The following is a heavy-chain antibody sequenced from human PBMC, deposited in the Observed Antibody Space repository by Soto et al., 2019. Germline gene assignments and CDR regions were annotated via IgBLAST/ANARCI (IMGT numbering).Heavy chain of an antibody. J-gene: IGHJ4*02. Sequence: ASGKVSCKASGGTFSSYAISWVRQAPGQGLEWMGGIIPIFGTANYAQKFQGRVTITADESTSTAYMELSSLRSEDTAVYYCARSGQYCRGDCYPDYWGQGTLVTVSS. CDR2: IIPIFGTA. D-gene: IGHD2-21*02. V-gene: IGHV1-69*13. CDR3: ARSGQYCRGDCYPDY. CDR1: GGTFSSYA.